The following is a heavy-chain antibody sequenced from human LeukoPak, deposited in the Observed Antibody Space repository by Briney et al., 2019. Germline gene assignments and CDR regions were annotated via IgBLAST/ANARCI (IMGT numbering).Heavy chain of an antibody. CDR2: ISGSGGST. CDR3: AKFDSSGWYFDL. Sequence: PGGSLRLSCAASGFTFSSYAMSWVRQAPGKGLEWVSAISGSGGSTYYADSVKGRFTISRDNSENTLYLQMNSLRAEDTAVYYCAKFDSSGWYFDLWGRGTLVTVSS. D-gene: IGHD6-19*01. V-gene: IGHV3-23*01. J-gene: IGHJ2*01. CDR1: GFTFSSYA.